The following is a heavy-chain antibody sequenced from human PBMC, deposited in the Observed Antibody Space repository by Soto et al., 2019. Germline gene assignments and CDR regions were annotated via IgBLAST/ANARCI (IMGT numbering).Heavy chain of an antibody. Sequence: QVQLQESGPGLVKPSETLSLTCTVSGGAISNYYWSWIRQPPGKGLEWIGYIYYSASINYVPSLKSRVIMRADTSKNQFFLNLRSVTAAAAAVYSCARQKGGQGGRHCVDPWGQGALFTVSS. V-gene: IGHV4-59*08. CDR3: ARQKGGQGGRHCVDP. J-gene: IGHJ5*02. CDR2: IYYSASI. D-gene: IGHD2-15*01. CDR1: GGAISNYY.